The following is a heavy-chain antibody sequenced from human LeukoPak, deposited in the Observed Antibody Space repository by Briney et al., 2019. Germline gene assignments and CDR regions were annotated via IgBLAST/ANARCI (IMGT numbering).Heavy chain of an antibody. D-gene: IGHD2-8*02. CDR3: ARVVLGTGYYYGMDV. J-gene: IGHJ6*02. Sequence: PSETLSLTCTVSGGSISSYYWSWIRQPPGKGLEWIGYIYYSGSTNYNPSLKSRVTISVDTSKNQFSLKLSSVTAADTAVYYCARVVLGTGYYYGMDVWGQGTTVTVSS. V-gene: IGHV4-59*01. CDR1: GGSISSYY. CDR2: IYYSGST.